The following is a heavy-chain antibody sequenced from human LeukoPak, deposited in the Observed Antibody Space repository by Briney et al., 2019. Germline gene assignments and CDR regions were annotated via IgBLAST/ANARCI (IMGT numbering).Heavy chain of an antibody. CDR2: IIPIFGTA. CDR1: GGTFSGYA. V-gene: IGHV1-69*13. D-gene: IGHD1-26*01. J-gene: IGHJ6*03. Sequence: ASVKVSCKASGGTFSGYAFSWVRQAPGQGLEWMGGIIPIFGTANYAQKFQGRVTITADESTSTAYMELSSLRSEDTAVYYCARTFGSYLWYYMDVWGKGTTVTVSS. CDR3: ARTFGSYLWYYMDV.